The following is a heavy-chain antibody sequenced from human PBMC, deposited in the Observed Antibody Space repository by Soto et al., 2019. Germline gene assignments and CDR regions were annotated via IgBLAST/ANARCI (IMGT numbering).Heavy chain of an antibody. Sequence: QVQLVQSGAEVRKPGSSMKVSCKASRGSFSSYAIKWVRQGPGQGLEWVGGIIPIFGTVKYPQKFQGRATITADESTSTAYMELSSLRSEDTAVYYCARSRITYTSGWPLRDAFEIWGQGSMVSVSS. CDR1: RGSFSSYA. D-gene: IGHD6-19*01. CDR2: IIPIFGTV. CDR3: ARSRITYTSGWPLRDAFEI. J-gene: IGHJ3*02. V-gene: IGHV1-69*01.